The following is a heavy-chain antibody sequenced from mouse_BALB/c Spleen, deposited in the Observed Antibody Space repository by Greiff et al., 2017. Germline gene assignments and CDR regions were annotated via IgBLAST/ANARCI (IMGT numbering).Heavy chain of an antibody. D-gene: IGHD2-4*01. V-gene: IGHV2-6-5*01. CDR2: IWGGGST. CDR3: AKNDSTMITGDAMDY. J-gene: IGHJ4*01. Sequence: QVQLVQSGPGLVAPSQSLSITCTVSGFSLTGYGVNWVRQPPGKGLEWLGIIWGGGSTYYNSALKSRLSISKDNSKSQVFLKMNSLQNDDTAMYYCAKNDSTMITGDAMDYWGQGTSVTVSS. CDR1: GFSLTGYG.